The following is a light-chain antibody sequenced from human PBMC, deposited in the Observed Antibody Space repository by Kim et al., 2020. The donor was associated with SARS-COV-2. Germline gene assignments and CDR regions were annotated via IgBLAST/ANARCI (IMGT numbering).Light chain of an antibody. CDR1: STHIGAGYG. V-gene: IGLV1-40*01. J-gene: IGLJ1*01. CDR3: QSYDSSLSGSEV. Sequence: VPLAATGSSTHIGAGYGVHWSQQLPETPPKLLIYGNSNRPSGVPDRFAGSKSGTSASLAITGLQAEDEADYYCQSYDSSLSGSEVFGTGTKVTVL. CDR2: GNS.